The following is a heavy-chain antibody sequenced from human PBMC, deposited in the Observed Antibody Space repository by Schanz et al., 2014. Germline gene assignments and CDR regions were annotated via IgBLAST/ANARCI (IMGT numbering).Heavy chain of an antibody. CDR2: ISGSGGNT. V-gene: IGHV3-23*04. J-gene: IGHJ2*01. Sequence: EVQLVESGGGLVQPGGSLRLSCVASGFTFSNYWMTWVRQAPGRGLEWVSIISGSGGNTYYADAVRGRFTISRDNSKTTVYLQMNSLRAEDTAVYYCAKDAPYPFDLWGRGTLITVSS. CDR1: GFTFSNYW. CDR3: AKDAPYPFDL.